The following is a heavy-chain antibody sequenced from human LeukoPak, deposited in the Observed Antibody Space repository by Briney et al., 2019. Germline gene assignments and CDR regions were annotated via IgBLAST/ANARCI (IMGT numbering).Heavy chain of an antibody. CDR1: GFTLSNYD. Sequence: GGSLRLSCAASGFTLSNYDMNWVREAPGKGLEGVSSIGTSSRYIYYKDSVRGRFTISRDDAKNSLYLEMNSLRAEDTAVYYCARADCSSSTCYLRRSWFDPWGQGTLVTVSS. V-gene: IGHV3-21*01. D-gene: IGHD2-2*01. J-gene: IGHJ5*02. CDR3: ARADCSSSTCYLRRSWFDP. CDR2: IGTSSRYI.